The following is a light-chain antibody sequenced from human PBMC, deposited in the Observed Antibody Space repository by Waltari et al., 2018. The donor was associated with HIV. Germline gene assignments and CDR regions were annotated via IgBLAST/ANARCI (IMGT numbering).Light chain of an antibody. CDR2: EVV. Sequence: QSALTQPASVSGSPGQSITISCTGTATAHYDVSWYQPRPGEAPTVIIFEVVNRPSGVSNRFSGSRSGNTASLTISGLLAEDEADYFCTSYISSAIPVFGGGTKVTVL. CDR1: ATAHYD. CDR3: TSYISSAIPV. V-gene: IGLV2-14*01. J-gene: IGLJ2*01.